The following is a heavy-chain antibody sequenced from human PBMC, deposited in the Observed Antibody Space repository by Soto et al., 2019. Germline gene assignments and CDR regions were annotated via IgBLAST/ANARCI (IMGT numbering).Heavy chain of an antibody. D-gene: IGHD1-1*01. V-gene: IGHV1-69*13. J-gene: IGHJ6*02. CDR3: ARDPQGTPSRGMDV. CDR2: IIPIFGTA. Sequence: SVKVSCKASGGTFSSYAISWVRQAPGQGLEWMGGIIPIFGTANYAQKFQGRVTITADESTSTAYMELSSLRSEDTAVYYCARDPQGTPSRGMDVWGQGTTVTVSS. CDR1: GGTFSSYA.